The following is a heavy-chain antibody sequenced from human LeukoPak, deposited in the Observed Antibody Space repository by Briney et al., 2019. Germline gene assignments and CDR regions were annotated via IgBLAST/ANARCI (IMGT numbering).Heavy chain of an antibody. CDR3: AKQNGYSYVGYFDY. J-gene: IGHJ4*02. V-gene: IGHV3-13*01. CDR1: GFTFSDYD. CDR2: IGTAGDT. Sequence: GGSLRLSCAASGFTFSDYDMHWVRQATGKGLEWVSAIGTAGDTYYTGSVKGRFTISRDNSKNTLYLQMNSLRAEDTAVYYCAKQNGYSYVGYFDYWGQGTLVTVSS. D-gene: IGHD5-18*01.